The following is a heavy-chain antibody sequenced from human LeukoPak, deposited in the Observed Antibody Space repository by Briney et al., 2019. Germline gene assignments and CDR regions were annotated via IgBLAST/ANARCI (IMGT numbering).Heavy chain of an antibody. Sequence: SETLSLNCSVYGGSFSGYYWSWLRQPPGKGLEWIGETNHSGSTTYNPPLKSRGTISAETSENQFSLKLSSVTAADTAVYYCARRLSGSSSWYVYWGQGTLVTVSS. D-gene: IGHD6-13*01. CDR1: GGSFSGYY. CDR3: ARRLSGSSSWYVY. V-gene: IGHV4-34*01. J-gene: IGHJ4*02. CDR2: TNHSGST.